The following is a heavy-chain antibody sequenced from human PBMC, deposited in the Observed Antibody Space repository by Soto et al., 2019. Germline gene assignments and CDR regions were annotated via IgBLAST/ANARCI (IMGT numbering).Heavy chain of an antibody. J-gene: IGHJ6*04. CDR2: ISHDGSDK. D-gene: IGHD3-22*01. Sequence: GGSLRLSCAASGFSFSSYGMHWVRQAPGKGLEWVAIISHDGSDKYYADSVKGRFTISRDNSKNTLYLQMNRLGAEDTAVYYCAKVMRSGYFVYYYNYAVDVCGEGTTVIVSS. CDR3: AKVMRSGYFVYYYNYAVDV. CDR1: GFSFSSYG. V-gene: IGHV3-30*18.